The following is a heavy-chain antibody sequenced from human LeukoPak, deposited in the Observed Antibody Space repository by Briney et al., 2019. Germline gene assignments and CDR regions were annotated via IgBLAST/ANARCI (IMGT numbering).Heavy chain of an antibody. CDR3: AKTSGSYWNHFDY. J-gene: IGHJ4*02. Sequence: GGSLRLSCAASGFTLRDYAMGWVRQAPGKGLEWVSVISGSGGSLYYADSVKGRFTISRDNSKNTLYLQMNSLRAEDTAVYYCAKTSGSYWNHFDYWGQGTLVTVSS. D-gene: IGHD1-1*01. CDR2: ISGSGGSL. CDR1: GFTLRDYA. V-gene: IGHV3-23*01.